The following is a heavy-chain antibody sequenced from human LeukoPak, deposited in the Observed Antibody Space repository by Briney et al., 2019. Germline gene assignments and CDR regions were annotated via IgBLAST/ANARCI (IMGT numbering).Heavy chain of an antibody. J-gene: IGHJ4*02. CDR3: ARDSGELAKFDY. V-gene: IGHV3-53*05. D-gene: IGHD1-26*01. Sequence: PGGSLRLSCAASGFTVSSNYMSWVRQAPGKGLEWVSVIYSGGSTYYADSVKGRFTISRDNSKNTLYLQMNSPRAEDTAVYYCARDSGELAKFDYWGQGTLVTVSS. CDR1: GFTVSSNY. CDR2: IYSGGST.